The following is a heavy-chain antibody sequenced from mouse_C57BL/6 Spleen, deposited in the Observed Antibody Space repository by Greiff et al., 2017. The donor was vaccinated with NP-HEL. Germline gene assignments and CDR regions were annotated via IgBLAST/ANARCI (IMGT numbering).Heavy chain of an antibody. CDR3: ARSETEPYYFDY. CDR1: GYTFTSYW. D-gene: IGHD3-2*01. Sequence: QVQLQQPGAELVKPGASVKLSCKASGYTFTSYWMHWVKQRPGRGLEWIGRIVPNSGGTKYNEKFKSKATLTVDKPSSTAYMQLSSLTSEDSAVYYCARSETEPYYFDYWGQGTTLTVSS. CDR2: IVPNSGGT. V-gene: IGHV1-72*01. J-gene: IGHJ2*01.